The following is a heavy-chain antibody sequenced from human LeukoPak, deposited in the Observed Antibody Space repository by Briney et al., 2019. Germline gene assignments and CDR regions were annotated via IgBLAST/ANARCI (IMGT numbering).Heavy chain of an antibody. CDR2: IYYSGGT. Sequence: PSETLSLTCTVSGGSISSYYWSWIRQPPGKGLEWIGYIYYSGGTNYNPSLKGRVTISVDTSKNQFSLNLTSVTAADTAMYYCARAMQYSWSFDYWGQGTLVTVSS. CDR1: GGSISSYY. J-gene: IGHJ4*02. CDR3: ARAMQYSWSFDY. V-gene: IGHV4-59*01. D-gene: IGHD2-21*01.